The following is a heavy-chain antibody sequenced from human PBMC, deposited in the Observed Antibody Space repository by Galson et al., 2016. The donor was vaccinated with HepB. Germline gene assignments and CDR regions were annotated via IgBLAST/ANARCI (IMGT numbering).Heavy chain of an antibody. D-gene: IGHD1-26*01. J-gene: IGHJ4*02. V-gene: IGHV3-21*01. CDR2: IGSSSSYI. Sequence: SLRLSCAASGFTFSSYSMNWVRQAPGKGLEWVSSIGSSSSYIYYADSVKGRFTISRDNAKNSLYLQMNSLRAEDTAVYYCARGDIVGAIFDYWGQGTRVIVSS. CDR3: ARGDIVGAIFDY. CDR1: GFTFSSYS.